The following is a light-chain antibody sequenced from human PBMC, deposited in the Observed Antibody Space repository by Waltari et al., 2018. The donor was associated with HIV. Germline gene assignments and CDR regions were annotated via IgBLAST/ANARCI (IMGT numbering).Light chain of an antibody. CDR1: QSISEW. Sequence: DIQMTQSPSTLSASVGDRATITCRASQSISEWVAWYQQRPGEAPKLLIYKASTLKSGVPSRFSGSGSGTEFTLTISCLQPEDFATYYCQQFNYSPTFGQGTTVEI. V-gene: IGKV1-5*03. J-gene: IGKJ1*01. CDR3: QQFNYSPT. CDR2: KAS.